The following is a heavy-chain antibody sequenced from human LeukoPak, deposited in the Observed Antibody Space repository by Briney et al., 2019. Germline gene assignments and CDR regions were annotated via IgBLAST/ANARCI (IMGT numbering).Heavy chain of an antibody. CDR1: GGSISSGSYY. D-gene: IGHD3-22*01. Sequence: SQTLSLTCTVSGGSISSGSYYWSWIRQPAGKGLEWIGRIYTSGSTNYNPSLKSRVTISVDTSKNQFSLKLSSVTAADTAVYYCARGSSGYLIQHWGQGTLVTVSS. J-gene: IGHJ1*01. CDR3: ARGSSGYLIQH. CDR2: IYTSGST. V-gene: IGHV4-61*02.